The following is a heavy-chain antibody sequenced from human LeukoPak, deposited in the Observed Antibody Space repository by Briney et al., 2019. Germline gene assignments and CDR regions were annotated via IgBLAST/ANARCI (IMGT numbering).Heavy chain of an antibody. Sequence: SDTLSLTCAVSGYSISSTNWWGWIRQPPGKGLEWIGYIYHNGNTYYNPSLKSRVTMSVDTSKNQFSLTLSSVTAVDMAVYYCARRFGLDASDIWGQGALVTVSS. CDR2: IYHNGNT. CDR1: GYSISSTNW. J-gene: IGHJ3*02. V-gene: IGHV4-28*01. CDR3: ARRFGLDASDI. D-gene: IGHD3-3*01.